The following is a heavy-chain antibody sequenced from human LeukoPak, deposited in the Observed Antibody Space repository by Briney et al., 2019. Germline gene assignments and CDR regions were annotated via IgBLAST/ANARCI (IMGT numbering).Heavy chain of an antibody. J-gene: IGHJ5*02. Sequence: GASVTVSCKASGYTFTSSGISWVRQAPGQGLEWMGWISAYNGNTNYAQKLQGRVTMTTDTSTSTAYMELRSLRSDDTAVYYCARASSLWFGNWFDPWGQGTLVTVSS. V-gene: IGHV1-18*01. D-gene: IGHD3-10*01. CDR3: ARASSLWFGNWFDP. CDR1: GYTFTSSG. CDR2: ISAYNGNT.